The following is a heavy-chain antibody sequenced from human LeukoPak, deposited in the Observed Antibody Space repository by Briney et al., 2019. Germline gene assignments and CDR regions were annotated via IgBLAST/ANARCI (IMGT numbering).Heavy chain of an antibody. Sequence: GGSLRLSCAASGFTFSSYAMSWVRQAPGKGLEWVSAISGSGGSTYYADSVKGRFTISGDNSKNTLYLQMNSLRAEDTAVYYCAKDLNYYDSSGSDYWGQGTLVTVSS. V-gene: IGHV3-23*01. CDR3: AKDLNYYDSSGSDY. CDR1: GFTFSSYA. CDR2: ISGSGGST. J-gene: IGHJ4*02. D-gene: IGHD3-22*01.